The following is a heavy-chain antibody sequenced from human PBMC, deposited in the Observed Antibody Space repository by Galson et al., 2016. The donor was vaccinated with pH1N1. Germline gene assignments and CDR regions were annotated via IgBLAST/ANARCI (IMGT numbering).Heavy chain of an antibody. V-gene: IGHV1-69*13. CDR2: IIAIFGTA. J-gene: IGHJ4*02. CDR1: GGTFNTDA. CDR3: ARGESGWERYFDY. D-gene: IGHD1-26*01. Sequence: SVKVSCKASGGTFNTDAISWVRQAPGQGLEWMGRIIAIFGTANYAQKLQGRVTLTADESTSTAYMELSSLRTDDTAVYYCARGESGWERYFDYWGQGTLVTVSS.